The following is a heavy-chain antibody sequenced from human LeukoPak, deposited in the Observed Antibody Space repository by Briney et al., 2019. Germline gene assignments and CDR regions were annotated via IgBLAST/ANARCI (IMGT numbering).Heavy chain of an antibody. CDR3: ARHLDMATFIDY. Sequence: SETPSLTCTVSGGSMSSYYWSWIRQPPGKGLEWVGYISSTGSTNNNPSLKSRVTISVDTSKNQFSLNLNSVTAADTAVYYCARHLDMATFIDYWGQGTLVTVSS. J-gene: IGHJ4*02. CDR2: ISSTGST. CDR1: GGSMSSYY. V-gene: IGHV4-59*08. D-gene: IGHD5-24*01.